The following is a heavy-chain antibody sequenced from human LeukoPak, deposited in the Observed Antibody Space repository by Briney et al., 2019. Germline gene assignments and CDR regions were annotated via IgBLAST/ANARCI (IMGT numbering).Heavy chain of an antibody. J-gene: IGHJ4*02. CDR3: AKDQIYSYGFDY. D-gene: IGHD5-18*01. V-gene: IGHV3-23*01. Sequence: GGSLRLSCAASGFTFSSYAMSWVRQAPGKGLEWVSAISGSGGSTYYADSVKGRFTISRDNSKNTLYLQMNSLRAEDTAVNYCAKDQIYSYGFDYWGQGTLVTVSS. CDR2: ISGSGGST. CDR1: GFTFSSYA.